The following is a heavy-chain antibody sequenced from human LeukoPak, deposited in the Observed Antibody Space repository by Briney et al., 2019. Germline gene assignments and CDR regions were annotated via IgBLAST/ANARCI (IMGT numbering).Heavy chain of an antibody. CDR1: GFTFSIYT. CDR3: AKAKGGL. V-gene: IGHV3-23*01. D-gene: IGHD2-15*01. Sequence: GGSLRLSCVASGFTFSIYTMTWFRQAPGKGLEWVSSISGSGDTKYFADSVRGRFTLSRDNSRNTLFLQMDSLRVDDTAVYYCAKAKGGLWGQGTLVTVSS. J-gene: IGHJ4*02. CDR2: ISGSGDTK.